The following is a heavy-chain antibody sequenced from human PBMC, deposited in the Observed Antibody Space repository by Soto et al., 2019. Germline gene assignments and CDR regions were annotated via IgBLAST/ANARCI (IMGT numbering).Heavy chain of an antibody. CDR3: ATQKSSSAAHSYGMDV. D-gene: IGHD6-25*01. V-gene: IGHV4-39*01. Sequence: SETLSLTCTVSGGSISSSGYYWGWIRQAPGKGLERIGNIYSDGRTYYNPSLRSRVALAIGTSQNQFSLELTSVDASDTAIYYCATQKSSSAAHSYGMDVWGGGTTVTVSS. J-gene: IGHJ6*04. CDR2: IYSDGRT. CDR1: GGSISSSGYY.